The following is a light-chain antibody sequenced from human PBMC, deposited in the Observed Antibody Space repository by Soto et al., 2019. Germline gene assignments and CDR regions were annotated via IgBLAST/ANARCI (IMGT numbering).Light chain of an antibody. CDR3: QQYNNWGT. Sequence: EIVMTQSPATLSVSPGERATLSCRASQSVSSNLAWYQQKPGQAPRLLIYGASTRATGIPARFRGSGSGTELTLTISSLQSEDFAVYYCQQYNNWGTFGQGTKVEIK. V-gene: IGKV3-15*01. CDR1: QSVSSN. CDR2: GAS. J-gene: IGKJ1*01.